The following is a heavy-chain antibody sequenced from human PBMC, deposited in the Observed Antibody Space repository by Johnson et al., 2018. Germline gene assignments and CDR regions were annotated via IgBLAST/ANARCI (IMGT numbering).Heavy chain of an antibody. D-gene: IGHD6-19*01. CDR3: AKGTKYSSGSHFDY. CDR1: GFAFSSYS. V-gene: IGHV3-23*04. CDR2: XXXXXXXS. Sequence: VQLVESGGGLVRRGGSLRLSCAASGFAFSSYSMNWVRXAPXKGLEWVSXXXXXXXXSXXXXPVKGRFGISRDNAKNTVYLQMNYLRAEDTAVYYCAKGTKYSSGSHFDYWGQGTTVTVSS. J-gene: IGHJ4*02.